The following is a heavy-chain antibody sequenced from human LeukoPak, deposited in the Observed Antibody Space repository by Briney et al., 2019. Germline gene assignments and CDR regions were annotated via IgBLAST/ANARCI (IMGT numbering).Heavy chain of an antibody. CDR3: ARYSGSFTFDY. J-gene: IGHJ4*02. CDR2: INQSGGT. CDR1: GGSFSGYY. Sequence: SETLSLTCAVYGGSFSGYYWSWIRQPPGKRLEWIGEINQSGGTNYSPSLRSRVTISVDTSKNQFSLKLSSVTAADTAVYYCARYSGSFTFDYWGQGTLVTVSS. D-gene: IGHD1-26*01. V-gene: IGHV4-34*01.